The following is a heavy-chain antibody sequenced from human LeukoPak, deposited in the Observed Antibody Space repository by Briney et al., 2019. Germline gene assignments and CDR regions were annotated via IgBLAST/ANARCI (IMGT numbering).Heavy chain of an antibody. CDR3: ARAPFPPGDNY. V-gene: IGHV1-8*01. CDR1: GYTFTSFD. Sequence: ASVKLSCTASGYTFTSFDIHWGRQATGQGLEWMGWMNPNSGNTGYAQKFQGRLTMTRSTSISTAYMEMSSLRSEDTAVYYCARAPFPPGDNYWGQGTLVTVSS. CDR2: MNPNSGNT. D-gene: IGHD2/OR15-2a*01. J-gene: IGHJ4*02.